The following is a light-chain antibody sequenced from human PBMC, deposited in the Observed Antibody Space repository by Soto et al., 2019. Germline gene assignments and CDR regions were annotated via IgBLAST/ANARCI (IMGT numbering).Light chain of an antibody. V-gene: IGKV3-20*01. CDR1: QSVSNSY. CDR2: GAS. J-gene: IGKJ1*01. CDR3: QQYGSSPWT. Sequence: IVLTQSPGTLSLSPGERATLSCRASQSVSNSYLAWYQQKPGQASRLLIYGASSRATGIPDRFSGSGSGTDFNLTISRLEPEDFAVYYCQQYGSSPWTFGQGTKVEIK.